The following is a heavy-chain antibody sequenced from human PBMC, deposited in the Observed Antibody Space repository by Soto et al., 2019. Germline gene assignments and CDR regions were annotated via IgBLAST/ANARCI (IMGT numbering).Heavy chain of an antibody. CDR1: GYTFTSYG. Sequence: ASVKASCKSSGYTFTSYGISWVRQAPEQGLEWMGWISAYNGNTNYAQKLQGRVTMTTDTSTSTAYMELRSLRSDDTAVYYCARGAYSSSWDDYYYYGMDVWGQGTTVTVSS. CDR2: ISAYNGNT. V-gene: IGHV1-18*01. J-gene: IGHJ6*02. D-gene: IGHD6-13*01. CDR3: ARGAYSSSWDDYYYYGMDV.